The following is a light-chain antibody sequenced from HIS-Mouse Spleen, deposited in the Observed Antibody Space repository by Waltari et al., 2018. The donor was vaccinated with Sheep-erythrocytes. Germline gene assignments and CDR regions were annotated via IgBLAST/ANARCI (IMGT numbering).Light chain of an antibody. CDR2: DAS. Sequence: AIQLTQSPSSLSASVGDRVTITCRASQSISSALAWYQQKPGKTPKLLIYDASSLESGVPSRFSGSGSGTDFTLTISSLQPEDFATYYCQQFNSHPMYTFGQGTKLEIK. CDR3: QQFNSHPMYT. CDR1: QSISSA. J-gene: IGKJ2*01. V-gene: IGKV1-13*02.